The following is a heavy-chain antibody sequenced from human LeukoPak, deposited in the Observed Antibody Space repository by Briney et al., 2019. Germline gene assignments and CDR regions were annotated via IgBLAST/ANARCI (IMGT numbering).Heavy chain of an antibody. D-gene: IGHD3-16*01. Sequence: PGGSLRLSCIASGFTVSSNYMSWVRQAPGKGLEWVSVIYSGGSTYYADSVKGRFTISRDNSKNTLYLQMNSLRAEDTAVYYCAKAGSLAMGYWGQGTLVTVSS. CDR1: GFTVSSNY. CDR2: IYSGGST. V-gene: IGHV3-66*01. J-gene: IGHJ4*02. CDR3: AKAGSLAMGY.